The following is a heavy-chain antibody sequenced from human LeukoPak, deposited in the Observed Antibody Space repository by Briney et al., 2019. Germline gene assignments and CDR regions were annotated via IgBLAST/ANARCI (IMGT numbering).Heavy chain of an antibody. CDR3: VRVRYQTADY. CDR1: GFTFSTYE. CDR2: ISSSGTTI. V-gene: IGHV3-48*03. D-gene: IGHD3-16*02. Sequence: TGGSLRLSCAASGFTFSTYEMNWVRQAPGKGLEWVSYISSSGTTIHYADSVKGRFTISRDNAKNSVYLQMNSLRVEDTAVYYCVRVRYQTADYWGQGTLVTVSS. J-gene: IGHJ4*02.